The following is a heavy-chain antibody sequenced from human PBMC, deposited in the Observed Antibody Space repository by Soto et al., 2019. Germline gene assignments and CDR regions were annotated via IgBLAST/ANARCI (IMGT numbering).Heavy chain of an antibody. Sequence: KTXETLSLSCAVSGYSISSGDYWGWIRQTPGKGLEWIASIYHSGSTYYNPSLKSRVTISVDTSKNQFSLKLTSVTAADTAVYYCARGEATVTPGWFDTWGQGIMVTVSS. J-gene: IGHJ5*02. CDR1: GYSISSGDY. CDR3: ARGEATVTPGWFDT. D-gene: IGHD4-17*01. CDR2: IYHSGST. V-gene: IGHV4-38-2*01.